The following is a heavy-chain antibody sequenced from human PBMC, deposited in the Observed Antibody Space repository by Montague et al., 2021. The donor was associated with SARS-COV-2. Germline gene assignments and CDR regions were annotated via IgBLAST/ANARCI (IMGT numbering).Heavy chain of an antibody. D-gene: IGHD6-13*01. J-gene: IGHJ6*02. CDR3: ARVGRQQLVRLSGMDV. CDR2: IYYGGST. Sequence: SETLSLTCTVSGGSISSSSYYWGWIRQPPGKGLECIGSIYYGGSTYYNPSLKSRVTISVDTSKNQFSLKLSSVTAADTAVYYCARVGRQQLVRLSGMDVWGQGTTVTVSS. CDR1: GGSISSSSYY. V-gene: IGHV4-39*07.